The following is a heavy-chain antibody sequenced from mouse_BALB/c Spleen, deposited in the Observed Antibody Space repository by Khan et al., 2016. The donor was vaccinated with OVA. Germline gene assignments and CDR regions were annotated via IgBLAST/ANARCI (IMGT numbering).Heavy chain of an antibody. CDR3: ARNCRSNYAMDY. Sequence: VQLQESGPGLVAPSQSLSITCTVSGFPLSRYIIHWVRQPPGKGLEWLGMIWNSGSTDYNSALKSRLSISKDNSKSQVFLKMNSLQTDDTAMYYCARNCRSNYAMDYWGQGTSVTVSS. CDR1: GFPLSRYI. CDR2: IWNSGST. V-gene: IGHV2-6-4*01. D-gene: IGHD6-1*01. J-gene: IGHJ4*01.